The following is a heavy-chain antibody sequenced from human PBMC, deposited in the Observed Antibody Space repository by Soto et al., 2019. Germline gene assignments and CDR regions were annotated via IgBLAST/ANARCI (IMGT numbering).Heavy chain of an antibody. CDR1: TLTVSLYG. CDR2: ITNDAGTQ. D-gene: IGHD3-3*01. CDR3: ARDIWSGGYKWFDS. J-gene: IGHJ5*01. Sequence: PGGSLRLSCAASTLTVSLYGIHWVRQAPGKGLEWVAFITNDAGTQFYADSVKGRFTISRDNSKNTVDLQMNSLRAEDTAIYYCARDIWSGGYKWFDSWGQGTLVTVSS. V-gene: IGHV3-30*03.